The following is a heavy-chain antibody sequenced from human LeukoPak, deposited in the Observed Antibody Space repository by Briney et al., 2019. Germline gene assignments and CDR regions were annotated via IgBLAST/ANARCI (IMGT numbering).Heavy chain of an antibody. Sequence: SETLSLTCTVSGGSISGYYWSWIRQPPGKGLEWIGEINHSGSTNYNPSLKSRVTISVDTSKNQFSLKLSSVTAADTAVYYCARGLCGGGSCYSPWGQGTLVTVSS. V-gene: IGHV4-34*01. D-gene: IGHD2-15*01. J-gene: IGHJ5*02. CDR1: GGSISGYY. CDR2: INHSGST. CDR3: ARGLCGGGSCYSP.